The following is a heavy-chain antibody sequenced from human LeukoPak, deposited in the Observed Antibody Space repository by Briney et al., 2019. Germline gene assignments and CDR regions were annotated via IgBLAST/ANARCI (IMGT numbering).Heavy chain of an antibody. CDR2: ISGSGGST. Sequence: AGGSLRLSCAASGFTFADYAMSWVRQAPGKGLEWVSGISGSGGSTYYADSVKGRFTVSRDNFKNTLFLQVNSLRAEDTAVYYCAKVSDYSYYYYMDVRGKGTTVTVSS. J-gene: IGHJ6*03. V-gene: IGHV3-23*01. CDR3: AKVSDYSYYYYMDV. CDR1: GFTFADYA.